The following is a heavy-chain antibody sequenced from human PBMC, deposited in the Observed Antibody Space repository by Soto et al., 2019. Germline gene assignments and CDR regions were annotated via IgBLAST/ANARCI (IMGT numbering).Heavy chain of an antibody. D-gene: IGHD3-9*01. CDR1: GFTFSSYG. Sequence: QVQLVESGGGVVQPGRSLRLSCAASGFTFSSYGMHWVRQAPGKGLEWVAVIWYDGSNKYYADSVKGRFTISRDNSKNTLYLQMNSLRAEDTAVYCCARDATGKFDYWGQGTLVTVSS. CDR3: ARDATGKFDY. V-gene: IGHV3-33*01. J-gene: IGHJ4*02. CDR2: IWYDGSNK.